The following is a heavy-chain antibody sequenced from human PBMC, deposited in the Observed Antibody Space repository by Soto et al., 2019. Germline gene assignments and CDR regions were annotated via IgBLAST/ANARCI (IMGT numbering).Heavy chain of an antibody. D-gene: IGHD2-2*01. J-gene: IGHJ6*02. CDR3: ARLLYCTSTTCSGGNLDV. Sequence: SLRLFCVVSGLTFSHYHMTWIRQAPGKGLEWVSYLSNTGRNIYDADSVRGRFTISRDNAKNSLYLQMNSLRAEDTAVYYCARLLYCTSTTCSGGNLDVWGQGTTVTVSS. CDR2: LSNTGRNI. CDR1: GLTFSHYH. V-gene: IGHV3-11*01.